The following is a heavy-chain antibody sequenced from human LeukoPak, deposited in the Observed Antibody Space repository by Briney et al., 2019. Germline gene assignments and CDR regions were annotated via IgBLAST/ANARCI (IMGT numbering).Heavy chain of an antibody. CDR3: ARLGSIGGFGTNAFDI. V-gene: IGHV1-69*05. D-gene: IGHD3-16*01. J-gene: IGHJ3*02. CDR2: IIPIFGTA. CDR1: GGTFSSYA. Sequence: SVKVSCKASGGTFSSYAISWVRQAPGQGLEWMGGIIPIFGTANYAQKFQGRVTITTDESTSTAYMELSSLRSEDTAVYYCARLGSIGGFGTNAFDIWGQGTLVTVSS.